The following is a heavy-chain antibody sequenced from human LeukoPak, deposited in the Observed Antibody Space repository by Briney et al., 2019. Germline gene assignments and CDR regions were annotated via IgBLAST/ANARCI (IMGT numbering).Heavy chain of an antibody. CDR1: GGSISSYY. Sequence: SETLSLTCTVSGGSISSYYWSWIRQPPGKGLEWIGYIYYSGSTNYNPSLKSRVTISVDTSKNQFSLKLSSVTAADTAVYYCTRASSGPMKRDAFDIWGQGTMVTVSS. CDR2: IYYSGST. CDR3: TRASSGPMKRDAFDI. D-gene: IGHD3-22*01. J-gene: IGHJ3*02. V-gene: IGHV4-59*01.